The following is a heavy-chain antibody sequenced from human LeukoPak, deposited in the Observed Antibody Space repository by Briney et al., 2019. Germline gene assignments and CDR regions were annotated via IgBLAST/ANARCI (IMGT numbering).Heavy chain of an antibody. Sequence: SGGSLRLSCAASGFTFSSSAMSWVRQAPGKGLEWVSAISGSGGSTLYADSVKGRFTISRDNSKNTLYLQMNSLRAEDTAIYYCARDGSNWHWYFDLWGRGTLVTVSS. CDR3: ARDGSNWHWYFDL. V-gene: IGHV3-23*01. CDR1: GFTFSSSA. J-gene: IGHJ2*01. D-gene: IGHD6-13*01. CDR2: ISGSGGST.